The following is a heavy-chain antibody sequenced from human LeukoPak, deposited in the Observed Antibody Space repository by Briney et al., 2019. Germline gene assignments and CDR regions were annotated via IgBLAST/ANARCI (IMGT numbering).Heavy chain of an antibody. J-gene: IGHJ4*02. Sequence: PGGSLRLSCAVSGLTFSSYGMHWVRQAPGKGLEWVAFISYDGSNKYYADSVKGRFTISRDNSKNTLYLQMSNLRADDTAVYYCAKARYDGEVMIAATDYWGQGTLVTVSS. V-gene: IGHV3-30*18. CDR2: ISYDGSNK. CDR3: AKARYDGEVMIAATDY. D-gene: IGHD2-15*01. CDR1: GLTFSSYG.